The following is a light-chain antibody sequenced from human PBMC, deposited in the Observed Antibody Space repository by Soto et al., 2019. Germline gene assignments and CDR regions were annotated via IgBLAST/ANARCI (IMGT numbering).Light chain of an antibody. CDR2: HAS. CDR3: QQYNSYS. J-gene: IGKJ1*01. Sequence: DIQMTQSPSSLSASVGDRVTITCRASQSISSYLNWYQQKPGTAPKLLIYHASTLESGVPSRFSGSGSGTEFTLTISSLQPDDLATYYCQQYNSYSFGQGTKVDIK. V-gene: IGKV1-5*01. CDR1: QSISSY.